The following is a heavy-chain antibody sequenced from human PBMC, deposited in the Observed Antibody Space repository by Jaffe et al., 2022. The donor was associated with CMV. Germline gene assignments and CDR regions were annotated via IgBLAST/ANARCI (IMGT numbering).Heavy chain of an antibody. J-gene: IGHJ6*03. CDR3: ARRGGGYDSSGYYYYYMDV. CDR1: GGSISTYY. Sequence: QVQLQESGPGLVKPSETLSLTCTVSGGSISTYYWSWIRQPPGKGLEWIGYILHSGATNYNPSLESRLNISVDTSKNQFSLKLTSVTAADTAVYYCARRGGGYDSSGYYYYYMDVWGKGTTVTVSS. CDR2: ILHSGAT. V-gene: IGHV4-59*08. D-gene: IGHD6-6*01.